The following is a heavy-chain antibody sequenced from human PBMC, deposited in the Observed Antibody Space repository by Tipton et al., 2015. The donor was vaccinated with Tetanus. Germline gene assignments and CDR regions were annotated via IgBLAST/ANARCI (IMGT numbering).Heavy chain of an antibody. Sequence: TLSLTCTVSGGSISSRDYYWTWIRQSPGKGLEWIGKIHHSGATYYKPSLESRVTIALDTSENRFSLTVTSVTATDTALYYCARARRSSYVGPYFYFDSCGQGALVTVSS. V-gene: IGHV4-30-4*01. CDR3: ARARRSSYVGPYFYFDS. CDR2: IHHSGAT. CDR1: GGSISSRDYY. J-gene: IGHJ4*02. D-gene: IGHD3-16*01.